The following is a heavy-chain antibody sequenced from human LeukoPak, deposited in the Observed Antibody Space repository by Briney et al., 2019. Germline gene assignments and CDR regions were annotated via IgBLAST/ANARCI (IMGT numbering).Heavy chain of an antibody. J-gene: IGHJ4*02. CDR3: ARDLGDGEFDS. CDR2: IYVGGRT. CDR1: GFAVSSND. V-gene: IGHV3-53*01. D-gene: IGHD3-10*01. Sequence: GESLRLSCAASGFAVSSNDMSWVPQAPGKGLKWVSTIYVGGRTYYADSVKGRFTISRDDSKNMVYLQMNSLRAEDTATYFCARDLGDGEFDSWGQGTLVTVSS.